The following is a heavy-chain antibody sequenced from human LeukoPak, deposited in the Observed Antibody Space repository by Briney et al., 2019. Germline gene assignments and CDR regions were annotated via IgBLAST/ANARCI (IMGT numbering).Heavy chain of an antibody. CDR2: MNPNSGNT. V-gene: IGHV1-8*01. CDR1: GYTFTSYD. D-gene: IGHD3-22*01. Sequence: ASVKVSCKASGYTFTSYDINWVRQATGQGLEWMGWMNPNSGNTGYAQKFQGRVTMTRITSISTAYMELSSLRSEDTAVYYCAREDSSGYYYQSYNWFDPWGQGTLVTVSS. J-gene: IGHJ5*02. CDR3: AREDSSGYYYQSYNWFDP.